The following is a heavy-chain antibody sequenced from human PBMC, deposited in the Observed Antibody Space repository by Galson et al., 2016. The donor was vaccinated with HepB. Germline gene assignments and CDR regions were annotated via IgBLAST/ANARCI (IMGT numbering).Heavy chain of an antibody. V-gene: IGHV3-33*01. CDR3: ARDVTVAGTVPFDP. Sequence: SLRLSCAASGFSFSGYGMHWVRQAPGKGLEWVAVIWYDANNKYYADSVKGRFTISRDNSKNTLYLQMNSLRAEDTAMYYCARDVTVAGTVPFDPWGQGTLVTVSS. CDR2: IWYDANNK. D-gene: IGHD6-19*01. J-gene: IGHJ5*02. CDR1: GFSFSGYG.